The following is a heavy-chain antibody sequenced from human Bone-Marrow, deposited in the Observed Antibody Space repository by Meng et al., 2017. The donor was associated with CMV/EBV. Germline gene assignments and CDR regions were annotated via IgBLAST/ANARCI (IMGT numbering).Heavy chain of an antibody. Sequence: GGSLRLSCAASGFTFSSYAMSWVRQAPGKGLEWVSTISGSGGTTYYADSVKGRFTISRDNSKNTLYLQMNSLRAEDTAVYYCAKEIITGTTAGLAYWGQGHLVNVAS. D-gene: IGHD1-7*01. CDR2: ISGSGGTT. J-gene: IGHJ4*02. CDR3: AKEIITGTTAGLAY. V-gene: IGHV3-23*01. CDR1: GFTFSSYA.